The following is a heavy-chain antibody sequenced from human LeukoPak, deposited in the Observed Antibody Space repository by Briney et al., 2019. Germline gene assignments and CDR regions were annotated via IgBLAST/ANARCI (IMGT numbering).Heavy chain of an antibody. CDR3: AAHCSSTSCYRGGTDY. CDR2: INPSGGST. CDR1: GYTFTSYY. Sequence: ASVKVSCKASGYTFTSYYMHWVRQAPGQGLEWMGIINPSGGSTSYAQKFQGRVTMTRDTSTSTVYMELSSLRSDDTAVYYCAAHCSSTSCYRGGTDYWGQGTLVTVSS. J-gene: IGHJ4*02. D-gene: IGHD2-2*02. V-gene: IGHV1-46*01.